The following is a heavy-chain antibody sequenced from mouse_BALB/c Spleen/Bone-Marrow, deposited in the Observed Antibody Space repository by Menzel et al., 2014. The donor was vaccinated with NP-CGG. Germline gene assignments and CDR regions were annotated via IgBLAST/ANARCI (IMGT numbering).Heavy chain of an antibody. Sequence: EVQVVESGGGLVQPGGSLKLSCAASGFDFSRYWMSWVRQAPGKGLEWIGEINPGSNTINYTPSLKDKFIISRDNAKNTLYLQMSKVRFEDTALYYCSRLGYYGGFAYWGQGTLVTVSA. CDR2: INPGSNTI. V-gene: IGHV4-1*02. CDR1: GFDFSRYW. D-gene: IGHD2-3*01. J-gene: IGHJ3*01. CDR3: SRLGYYGGFAY.